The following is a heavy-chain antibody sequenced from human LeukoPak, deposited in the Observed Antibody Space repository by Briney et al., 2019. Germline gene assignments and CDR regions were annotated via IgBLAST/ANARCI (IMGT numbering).Heavy chain of an antibody. J-gene: IGHJ6*03. D-gene: IGHD4-17*01. CDR2: ILPIFGTA. Sequence: ASVKVSCKASGGTFSSYAISWVRQAPGQGLEWMGGILPIFGTADYAQKFQGRVTITADKSTSTAYLELSSLRSEDTAVYYCASSNYYGDYPYYYYYMDVWGKGTTVTVSS. CDR1: GGTFSSYA. V-gene: IGHV1-69*06. CDR3: ASSNYYGDYPYYYYYMDV.